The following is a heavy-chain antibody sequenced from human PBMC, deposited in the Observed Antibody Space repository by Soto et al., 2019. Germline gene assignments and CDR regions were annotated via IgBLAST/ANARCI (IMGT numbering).Heavy chain of an antibody. CDR2: ISYDGSNQ. J-gene: IGHJ4*02. D-gene: IGHD1-7*01. V-gene: IGHV3-30-3*01. CDR3: ARRTGTAPRFDF. CDR1: GFTFSDSE. Sequence: QVQLVESGGGVVQPGRSLRLSCSASGFTFSDSEMYWIRQAPGKGLDWVSFISYDGSNQYYAGSVKGRFTISRDNSKNTLFLLMSSLRPEDTAVYFCARRTGTAPRFDFWGQGTLVTVSS.